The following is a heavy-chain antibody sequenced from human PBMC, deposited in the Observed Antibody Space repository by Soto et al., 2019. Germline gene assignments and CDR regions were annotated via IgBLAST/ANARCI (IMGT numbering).Heavy chain of an antibody. CDR2: IKQDGSEK. CDR1: GFTFSSYG. V-gene: IGHV3-7*03. CDR3: ARVYPYYYGMDV. J-gene: IGHJ6*02. Sequence: LRLSCAASGFTFSSYGMHWVRQAPGKGLEWVANIKQDGSEKYYVDSVKGRFTISRDNAKNSLYLQMNSLRAEDTAVYYCARVYPYYYGMDVWGQGTTVTVSS.